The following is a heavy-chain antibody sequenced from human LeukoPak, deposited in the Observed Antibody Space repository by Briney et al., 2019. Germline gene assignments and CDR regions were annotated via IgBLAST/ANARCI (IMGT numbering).Heavy chain of an antibody. J-gene: IGHJ4*02. CDR1: GGSISSSSYY. D-gene: IGHD3-22*01. Sequence: PSETLSLTCTVSGGSISSSSYYWGWIRQPPGKGLEWIGSIYYSGSTYYNPSLKSRVTISVDTSKNQFSLKLSPVTAADTAVYYCANDDSSGYTGLFDYWGQGTLVTVSS. V-gene: IGHV4-39*01. CDR3: ANDDSSGYTGLFDY. CDR2: IYYSGST.